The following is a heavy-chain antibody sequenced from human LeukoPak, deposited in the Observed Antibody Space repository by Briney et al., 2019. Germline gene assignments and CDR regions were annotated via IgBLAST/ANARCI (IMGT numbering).Heavy chain of an antibody. CDR1: GFTFSSYG. CDR2: IYSGGST. V-gene: IGHV3-66*01. Sequence: PGGSLRLSCAASGFTFSSYGMSWVRQAPGKGLEWVSVIYSGGSTYHADSVKGRFTISRDNSKNTLYLQMNSLRAEDTAVYYCARVYSGYPPRYYYYYYMDVWGKGTTVTISS. D-gene: IGHD5-12*01. CDR3: ARVYSGYPPRYYYYYYMDV. J-gene: IGHJ6*03.